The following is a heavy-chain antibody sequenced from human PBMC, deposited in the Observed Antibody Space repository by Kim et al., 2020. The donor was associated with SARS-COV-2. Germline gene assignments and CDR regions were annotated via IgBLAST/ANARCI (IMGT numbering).Heavy chain of an antibody. CDR1: GGSISSYY. CDR3: ARELYDSSGYYDF. Sequence: SETLSLTCTVSGGSISSYYWSWIRQPPGKGLEWIGYIYYSGSTNYNPSLKSRVTISVDTSKNQFSLKLSSVTAADTAVYYCARELYDSSGYYDFWGQGTLVTVSS. CDR2: IYYSGST. J-gene: IGHJ4*02. D-gene: IGHD3-22*01. V-gene: IGHV4-59*01.